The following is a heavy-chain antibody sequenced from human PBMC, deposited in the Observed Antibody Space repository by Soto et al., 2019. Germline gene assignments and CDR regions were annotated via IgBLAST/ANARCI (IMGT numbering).Heavy chain of an antibody. Sequence: GGSLRLSCAASGFTFSSYWMHWVRQAPGKGLVWVSRINSDGSSTSYADSVKGRFTITKDTSKNQVVLTMTNMDPVDTAAYYCAHGRYFVAFDYWGQGTLVTVSS. J-gene: IGHJ4*02. CDR1: GFTFSSYW. CDR3: AHGRYFVAFDY. V-gene: IGHV3-74*01. D-gene: IGHD3-9*01. CDR2: INSDGSST.